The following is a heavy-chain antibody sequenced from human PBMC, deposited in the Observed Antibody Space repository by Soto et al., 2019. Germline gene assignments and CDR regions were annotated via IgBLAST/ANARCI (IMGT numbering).Heavy chain of an antibody. J-gene: IGHJ3*02. CDR1: GYTFTSYD. CDR3: ARGYTVTNDAFDI. D-gene: IGHD4-17*01. CDR2: MNPNSGNT. V-gene: IGHV1-8*01. Sequence: ASVKVSCKASGYTFTSYDINWVRQATGQGLEWMGWMNPNSGNTGYAQKFQGRVTMTRNTSISTAYMELSSLGSEDTAVYYCARGYTVTNDAFDIWGQGTMVTVSS.